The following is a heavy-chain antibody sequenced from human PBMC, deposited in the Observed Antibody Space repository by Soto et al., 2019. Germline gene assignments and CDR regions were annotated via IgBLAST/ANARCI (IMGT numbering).Heavy chain of an antibody. CDR1: GGTFSSYA. J-gene: IGHJ6*02. CDR2: IIPIFGTE. Sequence: QVQLVQSGAEVKKPGSSVKVSCKASGGTFSSYAISWVRQAPGQGLEWMGGIIPIFGTENYAQKFQGRVTIPADESTNTAYMELSSLRSEATAVYYCARSPPHYDFWSGLNYYYYGMAVWGQGTTVTVSS. CDR3: ARSPPHYDFWSGLNYYYYGMAV. V-gene: IGHV1-69*12. D-gene: IGHD3-3*01.